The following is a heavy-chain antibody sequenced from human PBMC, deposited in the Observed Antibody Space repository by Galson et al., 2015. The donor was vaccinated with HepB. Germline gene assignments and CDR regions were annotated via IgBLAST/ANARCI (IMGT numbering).Heavy chain of an antibody. CDR1: GGSISSGGYS. V-gene: IGHV4-30-2*01. CDR3: ARENDSSGYAAFDI. D-gene: IGHD3-22*01. Sequence: TLSLTCAVSGGSISSGGYSWSWIRQPPGKGLEWIGYIYHSGSTYYNPSLKSRVTISVDRSKNQFSLKLSSVTAADTAVYYCARENDSSGYAAFDIWGQGTMVTVSS. CDR2: IYHSGST. J-gene: IGHJ3*02.